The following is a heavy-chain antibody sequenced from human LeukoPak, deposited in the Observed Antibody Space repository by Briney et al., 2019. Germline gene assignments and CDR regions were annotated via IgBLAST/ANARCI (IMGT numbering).Heavy chain of an antibody. Sequence: SVKVSCKASGGTFSSYAISWVRQAPGQGLEWMGRIIPILGTANYAQKFQGRVTITADESTSTAYMELSSLRSEDTAVYYCASDPSSSLGAFDIWGQGTMVTVSS. CDR3: ASDPSSSLGAFDI. V-gene: IGHV1-69*11. CDR2: IIPILGTA. D-gene: IGHD6-6*01. CDR1: GGTFSSYA. J-gene: IGHJ3*02.